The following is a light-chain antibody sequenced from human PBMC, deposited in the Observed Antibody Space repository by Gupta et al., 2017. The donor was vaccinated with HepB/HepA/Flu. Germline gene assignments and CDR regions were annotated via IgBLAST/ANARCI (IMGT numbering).Light chain of an antibody. J-gene: IGKJ1*01. CDR3: QQYYSTPWT. V-gene: IGKV4-1*01. Sequence: LAWYQQKPGQPPKLLIYWASTRESGVPDRFSGSGSGTDFTLTISSLQAEDVAVYYCQQYYSTPWTFGQGTKVGIK. CDR2: WAS.